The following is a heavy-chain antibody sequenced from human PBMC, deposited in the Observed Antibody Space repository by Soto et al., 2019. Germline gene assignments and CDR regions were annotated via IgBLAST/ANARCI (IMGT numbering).Heavy chain of an antibody. CDR3: ARDPLYYYDSSGYPFHIFDY. CDR2: ISYDGSNK. Sequence: QVQLVESGGGVVQPGRSLRLSCAASGFTFSSYAMHWVRQAPGKGLEWVAVISYDGSNKYYADSVKGRFTISRDNSKNTLYLQMNSLRAEETAVYYCARDPLYYYDSSGYPFHIFDYWGQGTLVTVSS. CDR1: GFTFSSYA. J-gene: IGHJ4*02. D-gene: IGHD3-22*01. V-gene: IGHV3-30-3*01.